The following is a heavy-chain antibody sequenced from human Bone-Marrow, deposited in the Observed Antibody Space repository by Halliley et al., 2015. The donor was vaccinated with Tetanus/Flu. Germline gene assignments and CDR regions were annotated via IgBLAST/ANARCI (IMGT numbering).Heavy chain of an antibody. CDR1: GFSISSDYH. CDR3: ARDPLYSSSAIDY. Sequence: TLSLTCAVSGFSISSDYHWGWIRQPPGKGLEWIGSSPHSGTSYYNPFLKSRVTISIDASKNQFSLKLTSVTAADTAVYYCARDPLYSSSAIDYWGHGTLVTVSS. D-gene: IGHD2-15*01. V-gene: IGHV4-38-2*02. J-gene: IGHJ4*01. CDR2: SPHSGTS.